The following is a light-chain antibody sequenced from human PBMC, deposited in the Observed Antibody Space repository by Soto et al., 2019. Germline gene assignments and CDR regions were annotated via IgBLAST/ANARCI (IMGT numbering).Light chain of an antibody. CDR1: SSDIGGYNY. CDR3: ISYTSSSTWV. Sequence: QSVLTQPASVSGSPGQSITISCTGTSSDIGGYNYVSWYQQHPGKAPKLMIYEVSNRPSGVSDRFSGSRSGNTASLTISGLQVEDESDYYCISYTSSSTWVFGGGTKLTVL. CDR2: EVS. V-gene: IGLV2-14*01. J-gene: IGLJ3*02.